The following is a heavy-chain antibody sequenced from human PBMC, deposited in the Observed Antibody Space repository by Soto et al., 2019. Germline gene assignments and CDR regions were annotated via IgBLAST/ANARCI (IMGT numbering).Heavy chain of an antibody. J-gene: IGHJ5*02. Sequence: PSETLSLTCTVSGGSISSGDYYWSWIRQPPGKGLEWIGYIYYSGSTYYNPSLKSRVTISVDTSTNQFSLKLSSVTAADTAVYYCARTVVVVPAATLLWFDPWGQGTLVTVSS. CDR2: IYYSGST. CDR1: GGSISSGDYY. CDR3: ARTVVVVPAATLLWFDP. V-gene: IGHV4-30-4*01. D-gene: IGHD2-2*01.